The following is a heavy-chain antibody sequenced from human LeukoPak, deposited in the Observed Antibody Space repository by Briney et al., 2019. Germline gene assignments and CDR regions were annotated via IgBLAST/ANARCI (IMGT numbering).Heavy chain of an antibody. D-gene: IGHD3-22*01. J-gene: IGHJ6*03. Sequence: SETLSLTCTVSGDSISSGDYYWSWIRQPAGKGLEWIGYIYYSGSTNYNPSLKSRVTISVDTSKNQFSLKLSSVTAADTAVYYCARAGYYDSSGYLRYYYYYMDVWGKGTTVTVSS. CDR1: GDSISSGDYY. CDR2: IYYSGST. CDR3: ARAGYYDSSGYLRYYYYYMDV. V-gene: IGHV4-61*10.